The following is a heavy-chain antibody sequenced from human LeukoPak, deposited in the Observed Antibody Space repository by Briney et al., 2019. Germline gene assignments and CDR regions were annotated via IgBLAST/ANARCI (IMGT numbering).Heavy chain of an antibody. V-gene: IGHV4-4*07. CDR3: VRSDSSSSHTAFDI. CDR2: IYSSGST. D-gene: IGHD6-13*01. J-gene: IGHJ3*02. Sequence: PSETLSLTCTVSGGSFSSYYWSWIRQPAGKGLDWVGRIYSSGSTNHNPSLESRVTMSVDTSKNQSSLKPSSVTAADTAVYYCVRSDSSSSHTAFDIWGQGTMVTVSS. CDR1: GGSFSSYY.